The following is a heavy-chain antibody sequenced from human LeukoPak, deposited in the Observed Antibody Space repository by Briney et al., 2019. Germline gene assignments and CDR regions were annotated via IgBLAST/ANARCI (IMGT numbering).Heavy chain of an antibody. CDR1: GGSISSGGYY. D-gene: IGHD1-26*01. Sequence: PSETLSLTCTVSGGSISSGGYYWSWIRQHPGKGLEWIGYIYSSGSPYYNPSLKSRVTISVDTSKHQFSLKLSSVTAADTAVYYCARSFGVMIVGAAYFDYWGQGTLVTVSS. CDR2: IYSSGSP. V-gene: IGHV4-31*03. J-gene: IGHJ4*02. CDR3: ARSFGVMIVGAAYFDY.